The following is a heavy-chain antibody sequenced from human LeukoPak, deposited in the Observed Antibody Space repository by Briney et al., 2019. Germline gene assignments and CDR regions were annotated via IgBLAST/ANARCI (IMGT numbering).Heavy chain of an antibody. CDR2: IYTSGST. CDR3: ARDVSDGSVPYYYYMDV. V-gene: IGHV4-61*02. J-gene: IGHJ6*03. CDR1: GGSISSGSYY. Sequence: SETLSLTCTVSGGSISSGSYYWSWIRQPAGKGLEWIGRIYTSGSTNYNPSLKSRVTISVDTSKNQFSLKLSSVTAADTAVYYCARDVSDGSVPYYYYMDVWGKGTTVTVSS. D-gene: IGHD5-24*01.